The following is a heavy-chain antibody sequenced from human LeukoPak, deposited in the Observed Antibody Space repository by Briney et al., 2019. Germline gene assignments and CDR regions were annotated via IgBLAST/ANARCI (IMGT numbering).Heavy chain of an antibody. D-gene: IGHD2-8*01. J-gene: IGHJ6*03. CDR3: ARVVLMVSGYYYYMDV. Sequence: SQTLSLTCTVSGGSISSGDYYWSWIRQPPGKGLEWIGYIYYSGSTYYNPSLKSRVTISVDTSKNQFSLKLSSVTAADTAVYYCARVVLMVSGYYYYMDVWGKGTTVTVSS. CDR1: GGSISSGDYY. V-gene: IGHV4-30-4*08. CDR2: IYYSGST.